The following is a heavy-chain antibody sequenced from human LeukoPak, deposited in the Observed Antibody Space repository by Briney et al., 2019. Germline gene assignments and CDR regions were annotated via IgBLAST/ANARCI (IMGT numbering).Heavy chain of an antibody. D-gene: IGHD5-12*01. CDR3: ASGYSGYDLEY. J-gene: IGHJ4*02. V-gene: IGHV4-39*01. CDR2: IYYSENT. Sequence: SETLSLTCTVSGGSISSSSNCWGWIRQPPGKGLEWIGSIYYSENTHYNPSLKSRVTISVDTSKKQFSLKLSSVTAADTAVYYCASGYSGYDLEYWGQGTLVTVSS. CDR1: GGSISSSSNC.